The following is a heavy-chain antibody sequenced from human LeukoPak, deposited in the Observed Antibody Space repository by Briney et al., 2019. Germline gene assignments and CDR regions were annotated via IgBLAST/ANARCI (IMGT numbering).Heavy chain of an antibody. CDR2: IIPIFGTA. CDR3: ARERLSVGATRWFDP. D-gene: IGHD1-26*01. V-gene: IGHV1-69*06. J-gene: IGHJ5*02. CDR1: GASFSSYA. Sequence: SVKVSCKASGASFSSYAISWVRQAPGQGLEWMGGIIPIFGTANYAQKFQGRVTITADKSTSTAYMELSSLRSEDTAVYYCARERLSVGATRWFDPWGQGTLVTVSS.